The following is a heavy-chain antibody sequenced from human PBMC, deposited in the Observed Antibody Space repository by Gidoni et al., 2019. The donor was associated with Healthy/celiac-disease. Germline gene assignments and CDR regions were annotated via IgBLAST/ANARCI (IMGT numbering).Heavy chain of an antibody. J-gene: IGHJ4*02. Sequence: VQLVQSGAEVKKPVASVTVSCKVSGYTLTALSRHWVRQAPGKGLEWMGGFDPEDGETIYAQKFQGRVTMTEDTSTDTAYMELSSLRSEDTAVYYCATETIAVAGTGFSDYWGQGTLVTVSS. D-gene: IGHD6-19*01. CDR1: GYTLTALS. CDR2: FDPEDGET. V-gene: IGHV1-24*01. CDR3: ATETIAVAGTGFSDY.